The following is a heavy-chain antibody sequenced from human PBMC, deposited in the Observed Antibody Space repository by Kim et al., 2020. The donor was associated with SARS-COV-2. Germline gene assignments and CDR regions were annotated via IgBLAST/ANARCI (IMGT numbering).Heavy chain of an antibody. CDR3: ARGLGDPPTLDIVVVPAAYDAFDI. CDR2: INHSGST. CDR1: GGSFSGYY. V-gene: IGHV4-34*01. Sequence: SETLSLTCAVYGGSFSGYYWSWIRQPPGKGLEWIGEINHSGSTNYNPSLKSRVTISVDTSKNQFSLKLSSVTAADTAVYYCARGLGDPPTLDIVVVPAAYDAFDIWGQGTMVTVSS. D-gene: IGHD2-2*03. J-gene: IGHJ3*02.